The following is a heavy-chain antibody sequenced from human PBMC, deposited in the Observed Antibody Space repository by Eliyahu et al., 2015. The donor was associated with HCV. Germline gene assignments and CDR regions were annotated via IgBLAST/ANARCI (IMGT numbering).Heavy chain of an antibody. Sequence: QVQLVESGGGVVQPGRSLRLSCAASGFXFXSYAMHWVRQAPGKGLEWVAVISYDGSNKYYADSVKGRFTISRDNSKNTLYLQMNSLRAEDTAVYYCARDLRGIREYYFDYWGQGTLVTVSS. D-gene: IGHD3-10*01. CDR1: GFXFXSYA. CDR2: ISYDGSNK. CDR3: ARDLRGIREYYFDY. J-gene: IGHJ4*02. V-gene: IGHV3-30*04.